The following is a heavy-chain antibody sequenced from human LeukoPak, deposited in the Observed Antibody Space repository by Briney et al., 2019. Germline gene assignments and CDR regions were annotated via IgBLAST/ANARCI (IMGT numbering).Heavy chain of an antibody. D-gene: IGHD3-9*01. V-gene: IGHV4-34*01. J-gene: IGHJ1*01. CDR2: INHSGST. Sequence: SETLSLTCAVYGGSFSGYYWSWIRQPPGKGLEWIGEINHSGSTNYNPSLKSRVTISVDTSKNQFSLKPSSVTAADTAVYYCARRGRYFDWLQHWGQGTLVTVSS. CDR1: GGSFSGYY. CDR3: ARRGRYFDWLQH.